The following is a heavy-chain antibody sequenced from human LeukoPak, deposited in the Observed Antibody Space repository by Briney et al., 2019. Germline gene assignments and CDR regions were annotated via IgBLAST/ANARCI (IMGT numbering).Heavy chain of an antibody. J-gene: IGHJ6*02. V-gene: IGHV3-11*01. CDR2: ISGSGSDF. Sequence: GGSLRLSCVACGFTFSDYYMNWIRQAPGRGLEWVSYISGSGSDFYYADSVKGRFTISRDNAKNSLYLQMNSLRAEDTDVYYCARSIGSYYTMDVWGQGTTVTVSS. CDR3: ARSIGSYYTMDV. CDR1: GFTFSDYY. D-gene: IGHD3-22*01.